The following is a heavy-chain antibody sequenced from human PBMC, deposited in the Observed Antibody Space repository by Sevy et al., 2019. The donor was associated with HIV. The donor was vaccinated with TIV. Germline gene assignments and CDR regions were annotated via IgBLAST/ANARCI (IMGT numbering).Heavy chain of an antibody. CDR3: AREFYDSWSGPIDFFYGMDV. V-gene: IGHV1-2*02. CDR1: GYTFTDYY. CDR2: IDAKSGGT. D-gene: IGHD3-3*01. J-gene: IGHJ6*02. Sequence: ASVKVFCKASGYTFTDYYTHWVRQAPGQGLEWMGWIDAKSGGTKYSQKFKGRITMTRDTSISTAYLELSRLRSDVTAVYLCAREFYDSWSGPIDFFYGMDVWGQGTTVTVSS.